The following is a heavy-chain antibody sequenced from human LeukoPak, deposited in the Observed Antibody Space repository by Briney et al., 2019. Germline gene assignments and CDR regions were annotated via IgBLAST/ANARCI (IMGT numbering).Heavy chain of an antibody. CDR1: VGSFSGYY. CDR2: INHSGST. Sequence: SETLSLTCAVYVGSFSGYYWSWIRQPPGKGLEWIGEINHSGSTNYNPSLKSRVTISVDTSKNQFSLKLSSVTAADTAVYYCTTQTLRSWFDPWGQGTLVTVSS. J-gene: IGHJ5*02. CDR3: TTQTLRSWFDP. D-gene: IGHD3-16*01. V-gene: IGHV4-34*01.